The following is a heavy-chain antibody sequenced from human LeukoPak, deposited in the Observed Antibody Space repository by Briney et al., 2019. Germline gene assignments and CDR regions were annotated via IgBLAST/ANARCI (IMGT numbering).Heavy chain of an antibody. V-gene: IGHV1-46*01. CDR3: ARRPEGWYFDL. Sequence: ASVKASCKASGYTFTSYYMHWVRQAPGQGLEWMGIINPSGGSTSYAQKFQGRVTMTRDTSTSTVYMELSSLRSEDTAVYYCARRPEGWYFDLWGRGTLVTVSS. CDR1: GYTFTSYY. J-gene: IGHJ2*01. CDR2: INPSGGST.